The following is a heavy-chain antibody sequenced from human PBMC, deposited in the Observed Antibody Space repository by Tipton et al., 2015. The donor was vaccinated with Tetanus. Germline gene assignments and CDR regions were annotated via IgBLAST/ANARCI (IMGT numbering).Heavy chain of an antibody. Sequence: SGLTFSNYDLSWVRQAPGKGLHLVTIIWCDGSDKQYEESVRGRFTIPRDNSQITLCLQMNSLTVEDTAIYCWSASAPTLFPLVSW. CDR1: GLTFSNYD. V-gene: IGHV3-33*07. J-gene: IGHJ5*01. D-gene: IGHD3-3*01. CDR3: SASAPTLFPLVS. CDR2: IWCDGSDK.